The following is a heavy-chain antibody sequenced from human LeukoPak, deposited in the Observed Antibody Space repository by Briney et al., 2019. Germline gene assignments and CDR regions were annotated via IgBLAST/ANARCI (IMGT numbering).Heavy chain of an antibody. D-gene: IGHD3-22*01. Sequence: GGSLRLSCAASGFTFSSYWMSWVRQAPGKGLEWVANIKQDGSDKYYVDSVKGRFTISRDNSKNTVYLQMNSLRAEDTAVYYCAKEGDSSGWFDYWGQGTLVTVSS. CDR3: AKEGDSSGWFDY. J-gene: IGHJ4*02. CDR1: GFTFSSYW. V-gene: IGHV3-7*04. CDR2: IKQDGSDK.